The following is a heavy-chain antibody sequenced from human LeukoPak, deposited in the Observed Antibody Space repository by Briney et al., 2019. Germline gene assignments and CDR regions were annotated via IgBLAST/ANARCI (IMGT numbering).Heavy chain of an antibody. CDR3: ARGGGPVGATGPFDY. D-gene: IGHD1-26*01. CDR1: GYSISSGYY. V-gene: IGHV4-38-2*02. Sequence: PSETLSLTCTVSGYSISSGYYWGWIRQPPGKGLEWIGSIYHSGSTYYNPSLKSRVTISVDTSKNQFSLKLSSVTAADTAVYYCARGGGPVGATGPFDYWGQGTLVTVSS. J-gene: IGHJ4*02. CDR2: IYHSGST.